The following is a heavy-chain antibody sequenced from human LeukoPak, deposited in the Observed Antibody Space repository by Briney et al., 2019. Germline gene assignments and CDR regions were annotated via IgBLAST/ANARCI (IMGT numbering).Heavy chain of an antibody. D-gene: IGHD3-10*01. Sequence: ASVKVSCKASGYTFTGYYMHWVRQAPGQGLEWMGWINPNSGGTNYAQKFQGRVTMTRDTSISTAYMELSRLRSDDTAVYYCARGRPNYGSGSLTYYYYYYYMDVWGKGTTVTVSS. CDR2: INPNSGGT. CDR1: GYTFTGYY. CDR3: ARGRPNYGSGSLTYYYYYYYMDV. V-gene: IGHV1-2*02. J-gene: IGHJ6*03.